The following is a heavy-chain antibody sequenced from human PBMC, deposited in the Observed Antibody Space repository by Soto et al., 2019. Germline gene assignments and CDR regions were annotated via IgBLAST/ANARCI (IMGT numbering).Heavy chain of an antibody. Sequence: EVQLLESGGGLVQPGGSLRLSCAASGFTFSSQAMSWVRQAPGKGLEWVSGISGSGDSTYYADSVKGRLTISRDNSKNPPYVEMSRMRADDTAVYYCAKPECWSRCAGYRNRGGLDHWGQGTLVAVSS. V-gene: IGHV3-23*01. J-gene: IGHJ5*02. CDR2: ISGSGDST. CDR3: AKPECWSRCAGYRNRGGLDH. CDR1: GFTFSSQA. D-gene: IGHD3-3*01.